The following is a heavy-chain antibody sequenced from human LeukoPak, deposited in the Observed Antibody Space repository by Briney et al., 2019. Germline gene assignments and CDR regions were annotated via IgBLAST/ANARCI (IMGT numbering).Heavy chain of an antibody. V-gene: IGHV3-48*03. Sequence: YPGGSLRLSFAASGFTFSTYEMNWVRQAPGKGLGWVSYISSSGRTTYYADSVKGRFTISRDNAKNSLYLQMNSLRAEDTAVYYCARGGYGSSWGQGTLVTVSS. CDR2: ISSSGRTT. D-gene: IGHD5-18*01. CDR1: GFTFSTYE. J-gene: IGHJ4*02. CDR3: ARGGYGSS.